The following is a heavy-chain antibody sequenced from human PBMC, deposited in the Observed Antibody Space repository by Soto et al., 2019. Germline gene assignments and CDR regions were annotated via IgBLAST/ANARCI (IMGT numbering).Heavy chain of an antibody. CDR2: IYYSGST. D-gene: IGHD2-15*01. CDR3: ASLGYCSGGSCLDPPLDY. J-gene: IGHJ4*02. Sequence: QVQLQESSPGLVKPSETLSLTCTVSGGSVSSGSYYWSWIRQPPGKGLAWIGFIYYSGSTNYNPALKSRVTISVDTSKNQFSLKLSSVTAADTAVYYWASLGYCSGGSCLDPPLDYWGQGTLVDVSS. V-gene: IGHV4-61*01. CDR1: GGSVSSGSYY.